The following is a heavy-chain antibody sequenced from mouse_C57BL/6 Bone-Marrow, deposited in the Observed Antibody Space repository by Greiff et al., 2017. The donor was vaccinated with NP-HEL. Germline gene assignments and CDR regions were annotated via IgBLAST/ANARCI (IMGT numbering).Heavy chain of an antibody. CDR1: GFNITDDY. D-gene: IGHD1-1*01. V-gene: IGHV14-4*01. CDR2: IDPENGGT. J-gene: IGHJ1*03. Sequence: EVQLQQSGAELVRPGASVTLSCTASGFNITDDYMHWVKQRPEPGLEWIGWIDPENGGTDYTSKFQGKALLTADTSSNTAYLQLSSLTSEATAVFYSITSNYYGSSYVGWYFEGSGTAATVTV. CDR3: ITSNYYGSSYVGWYFEG.